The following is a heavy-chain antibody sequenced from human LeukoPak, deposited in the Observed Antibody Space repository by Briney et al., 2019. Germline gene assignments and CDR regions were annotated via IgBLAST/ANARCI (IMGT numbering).Heavy chain of an antibody. CDR3: ARWLQFSNF. D-gene: IGHD5-24*01. Sequence: PGGSLRLSCAASGFTFSSYAMSWVRQAPGKGLEWVSAISGSGGSTYYADSVKGRFTISRDNAENTLYLQMNSLRADDTAVYYSARWLQFSNFWGQPALPTDSS. CDR2: ISGSGGST. J-gene: IGHJ4*02. V-gene: IGHV3-23*01. CDR1: GFTFSSYA.